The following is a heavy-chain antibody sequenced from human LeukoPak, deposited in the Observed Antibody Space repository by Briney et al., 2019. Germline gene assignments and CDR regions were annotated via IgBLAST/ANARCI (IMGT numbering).Heavy chain of an antibody. Sequence: ASVKVSCKTSGYSFTDYYMHWVRQAPGQGLEWMGWINPNSGGTSSAQKFQGRVTMTRDTSITTVYMEVRWLTSDDTAVYYCARGGVGAGNWFDPWGQGTLVTVSS. J-gene: IGHJ5*02. V-gene: IGHV1-2*02. CDR1: GYSFTDYY. D-gene: IGHD1-26*01. CDR3: ARGGVGAGNWFDP. CDR2: INPNSGGT.